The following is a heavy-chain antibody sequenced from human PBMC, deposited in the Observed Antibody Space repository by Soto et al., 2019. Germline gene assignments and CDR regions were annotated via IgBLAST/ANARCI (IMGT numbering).Heavy chain of an antibody. J-gene: IGHJ3*02. CDR3: ATGIAAAGNRAFDI. V-gene: IGHV3-30*03. CDR1: GFTFSSYG. D-gene: IGHD6-13*01. CDR2: ISYDGSHK. Sequence: GGSLRLSCAASGFTFSSYGMHWVRQAPGKGLEWVAVISYDGSHKYYADSVKGRFTISRDNSKNTLYLQMNSLRAEDTAVYYCATGIAAAGNRAFDIWGQGTMVT.